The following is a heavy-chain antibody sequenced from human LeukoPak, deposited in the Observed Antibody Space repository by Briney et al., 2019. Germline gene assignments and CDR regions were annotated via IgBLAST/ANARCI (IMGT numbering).Heavy chain of an antibody. V-gene: IGHV3-21*01. CDR3: ARDGSLYYDSRGIDWFDP. Sequence: GGSLRLSCAASGFTFSSYSMNWVRQAPGKGLEWVSSISSSSSYIYYADSVKGRFTISRDNAKNSLYLQMNSLRAEDTAGYYCARDGSLYYDSRGIDWFDPWGQGTLVTVSS. J-gene: IGHJ5*02. D-gene: IGHD3-3*01. CDR1: GFTFSSYS. CDR2: ISSSSSYI.